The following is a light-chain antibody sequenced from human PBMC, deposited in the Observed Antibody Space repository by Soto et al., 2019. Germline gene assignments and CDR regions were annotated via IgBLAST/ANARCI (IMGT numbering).Light chain of an antibody. CDR3: QQYNNWWT. V-gene: IGKV3-15*01. CDR2: GAS. J-gene: IGKJ1*01. Sequence: EIVMTQSPATLSVSPGERATLSFRASQSVSSNLAWYQQKPGQAPRLLIYGASTRATGIPARFSGSGSGTEFTLTISSLQSEDFAVYYGQQYNNWWTFGQGTKVEIK. CDR1: QSVSSN.